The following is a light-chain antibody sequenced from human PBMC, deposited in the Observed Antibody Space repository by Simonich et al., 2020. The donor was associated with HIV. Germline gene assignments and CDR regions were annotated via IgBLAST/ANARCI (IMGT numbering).Light chain of an antibody. CDR1: SSNIGSNT. V-gene: IGLV1-44*01. CDR3: AAWDDSLNGPV. CDR2: RNN. Sequence: QSVLTQPPSASGTPGQRVTISCSGSSSNIGSNTVNWYQQLPGTAPKLLIYRNNPRPSGVPDRFSGSKSGTSASLAISGLQSEDEAAYYCAAWDDSLNGPVFGGGTKLTVL. J-gene: IGLJ2*01.